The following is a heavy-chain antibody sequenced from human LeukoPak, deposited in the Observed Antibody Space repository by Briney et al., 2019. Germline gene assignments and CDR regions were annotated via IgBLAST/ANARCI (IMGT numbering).Heavy chain of an antibody. D-gene: IGHD3-9*01. V-gene: IGHV3-9*03. J-gene: IGHJ3*02. Sequence: GGSLRLSCAAAGFTFDDYAMHWVRQAPGKGLEWVSGTSWKSGSIVYADSVKGRLTISRDNAKNSLYLQMNSLRGEDMALYYCAKLTGEGAFDIWGQGTMVTVSS. CDR1: GFTFDDYA. CDR2: TSWKSGSI. CDR3: AKLTGEGAFDI.